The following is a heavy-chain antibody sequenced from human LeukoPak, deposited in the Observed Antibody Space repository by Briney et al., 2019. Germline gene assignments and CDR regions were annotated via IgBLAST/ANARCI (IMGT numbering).Heavy chain of an antibody. D-gene: IGHD2-2*01. V-gene: IGHV1-18*01. CDR1: GYTFTSYG. CDR3: AREKVVPAATVYYYYGMDV. CDR2: ISAYNGNT. Sequence: ASVKVSCKASGYTFTSYGISWVRQAPGRGLEWMGWISAYNGNTNYAQKLQGRVTMTTDTSTSTAYMELRSLRSDDTAVYYCAREKVVPAATVYYYYGMDVWGQGTTVTVSS. J-gene: IGHJ6*02.